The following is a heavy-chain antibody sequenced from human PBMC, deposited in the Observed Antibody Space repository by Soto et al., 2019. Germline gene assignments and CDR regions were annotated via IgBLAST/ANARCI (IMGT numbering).Heavy chain of an antibody. D-gene: IGHD1-1*01. CDR2: IYFSGST. CDR3: ARERTGDPTFFDY. Sequence: SETLSLTCSVSGGSVRSGSYYWSWIRQPPGKGLEWIGYIYFSGSTNYNPSLKSRVTISVDTSKNQFSLKLSSLTAADTAVYYCARERTGDPTFFDYWGQGTLVTVSS. CDR1: GGSVRSGSYY. V-gene: IGHV4-61*01. J-gene: IGHJ4*02.